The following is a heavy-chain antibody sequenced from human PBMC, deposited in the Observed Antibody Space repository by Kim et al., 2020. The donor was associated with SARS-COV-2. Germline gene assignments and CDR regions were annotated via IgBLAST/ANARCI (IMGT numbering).Heavy chain of an antibody. Sequence: ASVKVSCKASGYTFTSYGISWVRQAPGQGLEWMGWISAYNGNTNYAQKLQGRVTMTTDTSTSTAYMELRSLRSDDTAVYYCARNRYYYDSSGYYHVTVDAFDIWGQGTMVTVSS. V-gene: IGHV1-18*01. CDR3: ARNRYYYDSSGYYHVTVDAFDI. D-gene: IGHD3-22*01. CDR2: ISAYNGNT. CDR1: GYTFTSYG. J-gene: IGHJ3*02.